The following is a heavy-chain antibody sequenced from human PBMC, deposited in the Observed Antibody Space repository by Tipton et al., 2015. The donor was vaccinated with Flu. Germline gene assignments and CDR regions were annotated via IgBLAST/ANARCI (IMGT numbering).Heavy chain of an antibody. D-gene: IGHD4-11*01. CDR2: IDHRGDT. J-gene: IGHJ5*01. Sequence: TLSLTCGVSGGSVSNYDWTWIRQPPGKGLEWIGEIDHRGDTSYNPSLNSRVTISVDMSKNQLSLKLRSVTAADTAVYFCARQDFSNYVSEPKNWFDFWGQGSLVNVSS. CDR1: GGSVSNYD. V-gene: IGHV4-34*01. CDR3: ARQDFSNYVSEPKNWFDF.